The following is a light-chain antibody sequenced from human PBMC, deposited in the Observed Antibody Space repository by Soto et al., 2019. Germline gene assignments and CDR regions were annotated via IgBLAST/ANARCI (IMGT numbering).Light chain of an antibody. V-gene: IGLV2-8*01. J-gene: IGLJ1*01. CDR2: EVS. CDR1: SSDIGGYNY. Sequence: QPVLTQPPSASGSPGQSVTISCTGTSSDIGGYNYVSWYQQHPGKAPTLLIFEVSERPSGVPDRFSGSKSGNTASLTVSGLQAEDEADYYCSSYAGSLYVFGTGTKVTVL. CDR3: SSYAGSLYV.